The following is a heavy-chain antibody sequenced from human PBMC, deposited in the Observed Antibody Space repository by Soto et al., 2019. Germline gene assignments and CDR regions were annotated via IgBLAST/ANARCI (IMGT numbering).Heavy chain of an antibody. CDR2: ISYDGSNK. V-gene: IGHV3-30*18. CDR1: GFTYSSYG. J-gene: IGHJ4*02. CDR3: AKTLAY. Sequence: LRLSCAASGFTYSSYGMHWVRQAPGKGLEWVAVISYDGSNKYYADSVKGRFTISRDNSKNTLYLQMNSLRAEDTAVYYCAKTLAYWGQGTLVTVSS.